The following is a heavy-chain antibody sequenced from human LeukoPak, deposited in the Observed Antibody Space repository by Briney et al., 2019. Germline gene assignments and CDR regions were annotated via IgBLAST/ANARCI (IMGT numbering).Heavy chain of an antibody. J-gene: IGHJ4*02. Sequence: ATVKVSCKASGYSFTGYYMHWVRQAPGQGLEWMGWINPNSGGTNYAQKFQGRVTMTRDTSISTAYMELSRLRSDDTAVYYCARADYGDYSTFDYWGQGTLVTVSS. CDR2: INPNSGGT. CDR3: ARADYGDYSTFDY. V-gene: IGHV1-2*02. D-gene: IGHD4-17*01. CDR1: GYSFTGYY.